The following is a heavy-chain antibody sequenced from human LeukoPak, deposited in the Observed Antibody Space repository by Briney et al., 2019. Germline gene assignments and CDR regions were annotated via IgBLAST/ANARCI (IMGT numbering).Heavy chain of an antibody. CDR2: ISAYNGNA. D-gene: IGHD3-10*01. CDR1: GYTFTSYG. J-gene: IGHJ5*02. CDR3: ARDYGLGSYPSWFDP. V-gene: IGHV1-18*01. Sequence: GASVKVSCKASGYTFTSYGISWVRQAPGQGLEWMGWISAYNGNANYAQKLQGRATMTTDTSTSTAYMELRSLRSDDTAVYYCARDYGLGSYPSWFDPWGQGTLVTVSS.